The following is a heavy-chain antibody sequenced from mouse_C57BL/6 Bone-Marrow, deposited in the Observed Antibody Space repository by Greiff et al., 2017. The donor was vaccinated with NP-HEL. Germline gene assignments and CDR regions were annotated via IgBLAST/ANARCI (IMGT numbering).Heavy chain of an antibody. Sequence: EVQLQQSGTVLARPGASVKMSCKTSGYTFTSYWMHWVKQRPGQGLEWIGAIYPGNSDTSYNQKVKGKAKLTAGTSASTAYMELSSLTNEDSAVYYCTRSAPSYYGSSYLYWYFDVWGTGTTVTVSS. CDR2: IYPGNSDT. V-gene: IGHV1-5*01. J-gene: IGHJ1*03. CDR1: GYTFTSYW. CDR3: TRSAPSYYGSSYLYWYFDV. D-gene: IGHD1-1*01.